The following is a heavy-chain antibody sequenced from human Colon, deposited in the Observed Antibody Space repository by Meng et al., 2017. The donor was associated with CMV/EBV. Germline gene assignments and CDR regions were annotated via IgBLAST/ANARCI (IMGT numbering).Heavy chain of an antibody. D-gene: IGHD6-13*01. Sequence: SETLSLTCAVYGGSFSGYSWSWFRQPPGKGLEWIGAINHSGSTNYNPSLKSRVTLSVDTSKNQFSLKLSSVTAADTAVYYCAGRSSWNYYYYYGMDVWGQGTTVTVSS. CDR3: AGRSSWNYYYYYGMDV. J-gene: IGHJ6*02. CDR2: INHSGST. CDR1: GGSFSGYS. V-gene: IGHV4-34*01.